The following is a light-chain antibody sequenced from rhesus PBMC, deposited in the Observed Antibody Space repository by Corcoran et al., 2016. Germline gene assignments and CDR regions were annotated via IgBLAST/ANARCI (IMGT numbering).Light chain of an antibody. CDR2: KAS. CDR1: ENVNYY. CDR3: PRGYGTPYS. V-gene: IGKV1-74*01. Sequence: IQMTQSPSSLSASVGDRVTITCRASENVNYYLNWYQHKPGKALTFLIYKASTLQSGVPSRFSGSGSGTDYTFTISSLQPEDVATDYCPRGYGTPYSFGQGTKVEIK. J-gene: IGKJ2*01.